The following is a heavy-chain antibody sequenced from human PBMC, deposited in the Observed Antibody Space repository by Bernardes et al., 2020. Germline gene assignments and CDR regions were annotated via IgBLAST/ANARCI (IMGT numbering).Heavy chain of an antibody. V-gene: IGHV4-59*01. CDR1: GGSISSYY. Sequence: SETLSLTCTVSGGSISSYYWSWIRHPPWKGLEWFGYIYYSGSTNYNPSLKSRVTISVDTSKNQFSLKLSSVTAADTAVYYCARGAETYDYIWGSYYFDYWGQGTLVTVSS. CDR3: ARGAETYDYIWGSYYFDY. CDR2: IYYSGST. D-gene: IGHD3-16*01. J-gene: IGHJ4*02.